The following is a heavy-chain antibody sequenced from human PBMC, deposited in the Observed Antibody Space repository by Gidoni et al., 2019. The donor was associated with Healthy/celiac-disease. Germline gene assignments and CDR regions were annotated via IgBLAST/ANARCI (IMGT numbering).Heavy chain of an antibody. Sequence: QVQLQQWGAGLLKPSETLSLTCAVYGGSFSGYYWSWIRQPPGKGLEWIGEINHSGSTNYNPSLKSRVTISVDTSKNRFSLKLSSVTAADTAVYYCARGRFFGVVPWGYWGQGTLVTVSS. D-gene: IGHD3-3*01. CDR3: ARGRFFGVVPWGY. CDR1: GGSFSGYY. J-gene: IGHJ4*02. V-gene: IGHV4-34*01. CDR2: INHSGST.